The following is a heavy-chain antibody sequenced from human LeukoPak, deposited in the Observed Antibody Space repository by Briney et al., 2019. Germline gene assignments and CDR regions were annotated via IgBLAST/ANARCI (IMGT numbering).Heavy chain of an antibody. CDR1: GFTFSNAW. V-gene: IGHV3-15*01. CDR2: IKSKTDGGTT. D-gene: IGHD3-22*01. CDR3: TTGHYYDSSGYLRGVDY. Sequence: GGSLRLSCAASGFTFSNAWMSWVRQAPGKGLEWVGRIKSKTDGGTTDYAAPVKGGFTISRDDSKNTLYLQMNSLKTEDTAVYYCTTGHYYDSSGYLRGVDYWGQGTLVTVSS. J-gene: IGHJ4*02.